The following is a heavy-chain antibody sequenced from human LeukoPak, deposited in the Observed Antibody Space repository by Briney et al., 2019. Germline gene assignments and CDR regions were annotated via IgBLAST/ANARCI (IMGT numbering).Heavy chain of an antibody. D-gene: IGHD5-18*01. V-gene: IGHV4-34*01. CDR2: INHSGST. J-gene: IGHJ4*02. CDR1: GGSFSGYY. Sequence: SETLSLTCAVYGGSFSGYYWSWIRQPPGKGLEWIGEINHSGSTNYNPSLKSRVTISVDTSKNQSSLKLSSVTAADTAVYYCARVRGIQLWFGFDYWGQGTLVTVSS. CDR3: ARVRGIQLWFGFDY.